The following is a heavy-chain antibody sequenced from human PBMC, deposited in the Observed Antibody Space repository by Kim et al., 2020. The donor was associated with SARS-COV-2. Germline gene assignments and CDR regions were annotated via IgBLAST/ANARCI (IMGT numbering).Heavy chain of an antibody. CDR2: IWYDGSNK. V-gene: IGHV3-33*01. Sequence: GGSLRLSCAASGFTFSSYGMHWVRQAPGKGLEWVAGIWYDGSNKYYADSVKGRFTISRDNSKKTLYLKMNSLRAEDTAVYYCAREGAAYYYDSSGLDYGGQGPLVTVSS. CDR1: GFTFSSYG. D-gene: IGHD3-22*01. CDR3: AREGAAYYYDSSGLDY. J-gene: IGHJ4*02.